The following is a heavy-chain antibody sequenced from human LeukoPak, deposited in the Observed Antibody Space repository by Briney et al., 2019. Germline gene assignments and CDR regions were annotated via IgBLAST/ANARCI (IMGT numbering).Heavy chain of an antibody. CDR3: ARQRGRYYYYMDV. Sequence: SETLSLTCTVSGGSISSSSYYWGWIRQPPGKGLEWIGSIYYSGSTYYNPPLKSRVTISVDTSKNQFSLKLSSVTAADTAVYYCARQRGRYYYYMDVWGKGTTVTVSS. V-gene: IGHV4-39*01. J-gene: IGHJ6*03. CDR1: GGSISSSSYY. CDR2: IYYSGST.